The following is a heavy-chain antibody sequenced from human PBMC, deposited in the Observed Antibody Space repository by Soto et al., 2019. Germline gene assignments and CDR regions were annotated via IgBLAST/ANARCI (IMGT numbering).Heavy chain of an antibody. CDR2: IYYSGST. Sequence: SETLSLTCTVSGGSISSSSYYWGWIRQPPGKGLEWIGSIYYSGSTYYNPSLKSRVTISVDTSKNQFSLKLSSVTAADTAVYYCARPPLWEVVAASAGDDAFDIWGQGTMVTVSS. V-gene: IGHV4-39*01. D-gene: IGHD2-15*01. CDR3: ARPPLWEVVAASAGDDAFDI. CDR1: GGSISSSSYY. J-gene: IGHJ3*02.